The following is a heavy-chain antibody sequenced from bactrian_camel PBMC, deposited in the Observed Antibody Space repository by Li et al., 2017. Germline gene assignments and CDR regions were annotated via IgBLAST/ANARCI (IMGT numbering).Heavy chain of an antibody. V-gene: IGHV3S25*01. J-gene: IGHJ7*01. CDR1: GVFEYTHGC. CDR2: INSGGGRT. D-gene: IGHD1*01. Sequence: QLVESGGGSAQAGGSLRLSCSDSGVFEYTHGCMAWFRQAPGKGLEWVSSINSGGGRTYYADSVKGRFTISRDNAKNTLSLQMNSLKTDDTAVYYCATDRTLGVCASMDYWGKGTQVTVS.